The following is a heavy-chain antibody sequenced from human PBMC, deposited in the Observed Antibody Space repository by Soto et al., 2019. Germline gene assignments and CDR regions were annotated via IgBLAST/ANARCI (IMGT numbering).Heavy chain of an antibody. D-gene: IGHD4-17*01. CDR1: GFTVSSNY. CDR2: IYSGGST. J-gene: IGHJ4*02. Sequence: GGSLRLSCAASGFTVSSNYMSWVRQAPGKGLEWVSVIYSGGSTYYADSVKGRFTISRDNSKNTLYLQMNSLRAEDTAVYYCARGNPVRRPFLKVLDDYGDPEGYYFDYWGQGTLVTVSS. V-gene: IGHV3-66*01. CDR3: ARGNPVRRPFLKVLDDYGDPEGYYFDY.